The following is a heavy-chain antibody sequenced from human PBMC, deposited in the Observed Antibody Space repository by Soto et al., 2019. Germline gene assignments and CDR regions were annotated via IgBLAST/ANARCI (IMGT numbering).Heavy chain of an antibody. CDR1: GFAFASCG. CDR2: ISAYNGNT. CDR3: ARVPAGYSYGTNWFDP. Sequence: SVEVSCEASGFAFASCGMCWVRHAPGQGLEWMGWISAYNGNTNYAQKLQGRVTMTTDTSTSTAYMELRSLRSDDTAVYYCARVPAGYSYGTNWFDPRGQGTLVTVSS. J-gene: IGHJ5*02. D-gene: IGHD5-18*01. V-gene: IGHV1-18*01.